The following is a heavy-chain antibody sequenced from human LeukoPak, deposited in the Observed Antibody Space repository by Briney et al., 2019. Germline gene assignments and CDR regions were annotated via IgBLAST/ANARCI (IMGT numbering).Heavy chain of an antibody. J-gene: IGHJ4*02. D-gene: IGHD4-23*01. CDR2: IYYSGST. V-gene: IGHV4-30-4*02. Sequence: SETLSLTCTVSGGSISSGDYYWSWIRQPPGKGLEWIGYIYYSGSTYYNPSLKSRVTISVDTSKNQFSLTLTSVTAADTAVYYCASVLYGANGFDYWGQGTPVTVSS. CDR3: ASVLYGANGFDY. CDR1: GGSISSGDYY.